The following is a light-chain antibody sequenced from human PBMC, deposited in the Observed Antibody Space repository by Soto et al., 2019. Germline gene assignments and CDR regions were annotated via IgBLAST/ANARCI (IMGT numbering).Light chain of an antibody. V-gene: IGKV1-39*01. CDR3: QQYYSFPPT. J-gene: IGKJ1*01. CDR2: AAS. CDR1: QSISSY. Sequence: DIQMTQSPSSLSASVGDRVTITCRASQSISSYLHWYQQKPGKAPKLLIYAASNLQSGVPSRFSASGSGTDFTLTLNSLQPEDFATYYCQQYYSFPPTFGQGTKVDIK.